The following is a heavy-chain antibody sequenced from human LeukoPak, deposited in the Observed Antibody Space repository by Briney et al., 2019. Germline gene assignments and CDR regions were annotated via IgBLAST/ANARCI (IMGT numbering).Heavy chain of an antibody. CDR2: FDPEDGET. Sequence: GASVKVSCKVSGYTLTELSMHWVRQAPGKGLEWMGGFDPEDGETIYAQKFRGRVTMTEDTSTDTAYMELSSLRSEDTAVYYCATSYYGSGSSNWFDPWGQGTLVTVSS. CDR1: GYTLTELS. CDR3: ATSYYGSGSSNWFDP. V-gene: IGHV1-24*01. J-gene: IGHJ5*02. D-gene: IGHD3-10*01.